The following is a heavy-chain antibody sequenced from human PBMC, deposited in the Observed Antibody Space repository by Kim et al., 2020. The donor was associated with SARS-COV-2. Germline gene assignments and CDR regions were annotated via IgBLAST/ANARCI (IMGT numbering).Heavy chain of an antibody. CDR2: ISSSSSYI. CDR1: GFTFSSYS. V-gene: IGHV3-21*04. D-gene: IGHD3-22*01. CDR3: ARDRPPLRSGYYYDSSGPEDYYGMDV. Sequence: GGSLRLSCAASGFTFSSYSMNWVRQAPGKGLEWVSSISSSSSYIYYADSVKGRFTISRDNAKNSLYLQMNSLRAEDTAVYYCARDRPPLRSGYYYDSSGPEDYYGMDVWGQGTTVTVSS. J-gene: IGHJ6*02.